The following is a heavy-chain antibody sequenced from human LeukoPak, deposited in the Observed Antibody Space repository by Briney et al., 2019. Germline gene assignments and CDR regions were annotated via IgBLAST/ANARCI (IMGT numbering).Heavy chain of an antibody. D-gene: IGHD5-18*01. Sequence: SETLSLTCTVSGDSISDSISDYYWSWIRQPAGKGLEWIRRIFPGGSTNYNPSLKSRVTISVDTSKNQFSLKLSSVTAADTAVYYCARIGLGGYSYGSRIDYWGQGTLVTVSS. CDR2: IFPGGST. V-gene: IGHV4-61*02. J-gene: IGHJ4*02. CDR1: GDSISDSISDYY. CDR3: ARIGLGGYSYGSRIDY.